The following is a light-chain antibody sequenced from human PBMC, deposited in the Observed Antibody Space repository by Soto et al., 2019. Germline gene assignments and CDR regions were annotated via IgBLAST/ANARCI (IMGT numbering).Light chain of an antibody. Sequence: EIVMTQSPATLSVSPGERATLSCRASQSVRSHLAWYQQKPGQDPSLLIFGASTRATGVPARFSGSESGTEFKLTISRLQSEDVALYFCQQYNDWPRTVGGGTKVDIK. CDR1: QSVRSH. J-gene: IGKJ4*01. CDR2: GAS. CDR3: QQYNDWPRT. V-gene: IGKV3-15*01.